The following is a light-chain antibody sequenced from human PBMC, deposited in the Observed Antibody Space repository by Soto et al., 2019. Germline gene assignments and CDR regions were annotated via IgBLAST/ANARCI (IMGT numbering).Light chain of an antibody. V-gene: IGKV3-20*01. Sequence: EIVLTQSPGTLSLSPGERATLSCMASQSVSSSSLAWYQQKPGQAPRLLIYGASSRATGIPDRFSGSGSETDFTLTISRLEPEDFAVYYCQQYGSSPITFGQGTRLEIK. J-gene: IGKJ5*01. CDR2: GAS. CDR1: QSVSSSS. CDR3: QQYGSSPIT.